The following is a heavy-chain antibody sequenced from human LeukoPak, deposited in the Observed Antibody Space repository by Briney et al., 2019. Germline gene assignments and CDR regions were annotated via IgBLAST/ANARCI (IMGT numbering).Heavy chain of an antibody. CDR1: GGSISSQKYF. Sequence: SETLSLTCSVSGGSISSQKYFWGWIRQPPGKGLEWIGSIFYSGMTYYSPPLKSRVTISVDTSKNQFSLKLSSVTAADTAVYYCARHDRRFGESHGMDVWGQGTTVTVSS. D-gene: IGHD3-10*01. CDR3: ARHDRRFGESHGMDV. CDR2: IFYSGMT. V-gene: IGHV4-39*01. J-gene: IGHJ6*02.